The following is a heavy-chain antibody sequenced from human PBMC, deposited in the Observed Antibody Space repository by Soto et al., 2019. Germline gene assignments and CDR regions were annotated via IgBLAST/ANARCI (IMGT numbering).Heavy chain of an antibody. CDR2: IKQDGSEK. D-gene: IGHD3-10*01. Sequence: GVSLRLSCAASGFTFSSYWMSWVRQAPGKGLEWVANIKQDGSEKYYVDSVKGRFTISRDNAKNSLYLQMNSLRAEDTAVYYCARDQWFGDYNKAFWGKGTTVTVS. V-gene: IGHV3-7*01. CDR1: GFTFSSYW. CDR3: ARDQWFGDYNKAF. J-gene: IGHJ6*03.